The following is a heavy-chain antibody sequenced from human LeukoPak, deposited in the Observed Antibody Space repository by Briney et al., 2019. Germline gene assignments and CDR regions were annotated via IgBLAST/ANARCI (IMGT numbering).Heavy chain of an antibody. CDR2: IIPIFGTA. Sequence: ASVKVSCKASGGTFSSYAISWVRQAPGQGLEWMGGIIPIFGTANYAQKFQGRVTITADESTSTVYMELGSLRSEDTAVYYCATEGDIVVVPAAVPLYYYYYMDVWGKGTTVTVSS. CDR3: ATEGDIVVVPAAVPLYYYYYMDV. CDR1: GGTFSSYA. J-gene: IGHJ6*03. V-gene: IGHV1-69*13. D-gene: IGHD2-2*01.